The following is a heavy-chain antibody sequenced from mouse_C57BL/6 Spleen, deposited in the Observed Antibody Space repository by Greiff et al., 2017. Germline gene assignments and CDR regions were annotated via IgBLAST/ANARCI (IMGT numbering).Heavy chain of an antibody. CDR1: GYSFTGYY. CDR2: IYPYNGVS. D-gene: IGHD1-1*01. Sequence: VQLKESGPELVKPGASVKISCKASGYSFTGYYMHWVKQSHGNILDWIGYIYPYNGVSSYNQKFKGKATLTVDKSSSTAYMELRSLTSEDSAVYYCARSEYGSSLYWYFEVWGTGTTVTVSS. V-gene: IGHV1-31*01. J-gene: IGHJ1*03. CDR3: ARSEYGSSLYWYFEV.